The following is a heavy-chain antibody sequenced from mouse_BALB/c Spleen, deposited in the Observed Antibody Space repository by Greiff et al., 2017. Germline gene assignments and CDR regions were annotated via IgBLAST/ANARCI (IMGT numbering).Heavy chain of an antibody. D-gene: IGHD1-2*01. J-gene: IGHJ4*01. Sequence: VKLMESGPGLVAPSQSLSITCTVSGFSLTSYGVHWVRQPPGKGLEWLGVIWAGGSTNYNSALMSRLSISKDNSKSQVFLKMNSLQTDDTAMYYCAREDITTAWGAMDYWGQGTSVTVSS. CDR1: GFSLTSYG. V-gene: IGHV2-9*02. CDR3: AREDITTAWGAMDY. CDR2: IWAGGST.